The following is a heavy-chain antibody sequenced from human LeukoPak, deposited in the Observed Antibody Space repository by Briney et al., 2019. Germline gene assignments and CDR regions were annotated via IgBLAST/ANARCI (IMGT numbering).Heavy chain of an antibody. D-gene: IGHD3-10*01. V-gene: IGHV1-69*13. J-gene: IGHJ4*02. CDR3: ARDPPDGSGSYESSP. Sequence: SVKVSCKASGGTCSSYAISWVRQAPGQGLGWMGGIIPIFGTANYAQKFQGRVTITADESTSTAYMELSSLRSEDTAVYYCARDPPDGSGSYESSPWGQGTLVTVSS. CDR2: IIPIFGTA. CDR1: GGTCSSYA.